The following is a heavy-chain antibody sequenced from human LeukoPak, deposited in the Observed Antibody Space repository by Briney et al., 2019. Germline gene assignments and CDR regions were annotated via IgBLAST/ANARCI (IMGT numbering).Heavy chain of an antibody. J-gene: IGHJ4*02. V-gene: IGHV3-23*01. CDR3: AKDRITMVVVVITLDY. D-gene: IGHD3-22*01. CDR1: GFTFSSYS. Sequence: GGSLRLSCAASGFTFSSYSMSWVRQAPGKGLEWVSAISRSGGSTYYADSVKGRFTISRDNSKNTLYLQMNSLRAEDTAVYYCAKDRITMVVVVITLDYWGQGTLVTVSS. CDR2: ISRSGGST.